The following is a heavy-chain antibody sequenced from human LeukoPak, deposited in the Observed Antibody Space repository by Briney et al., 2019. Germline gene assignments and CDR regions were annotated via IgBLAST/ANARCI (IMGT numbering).Heavy chain of an antibody. J-gene: IGHJ5*02. Sequence: ASVKVSCTASGGTFSSYDISWVRQAPGQGLEWMGGIMPMFGKTNYAQKFQGRVTTTADKATSTAYMELSSLRSEDTAVYYCARLCSIRWCLHDWFDPWGQGTLVTVSS. CDR1: GGTFSSYD. CDR2: IMPMFGKT. D-gene: IGHD2-21*01. V-gene: IGHV1-69*06. CDR3: ARLCSIRWCLHDWFDP.